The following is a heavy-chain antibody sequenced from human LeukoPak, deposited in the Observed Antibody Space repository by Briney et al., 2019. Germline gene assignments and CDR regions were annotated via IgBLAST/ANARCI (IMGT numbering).Heavy chain of an antibody. CDR3: VKDLGRYRNNCFDY. CDR1: GFTFSSHG. D-gene: IGHD1-26*01. V-gene: IGHV3-30*18. J-gene: IGHJ4*02. Sequence: GGSLRLSCAASGFTFSSHGMHWVRQAPGKGLEWVAVISYDGNNKYYADSVKGRFTISRDNSKNTLYLQMNSLRAEDTAVYYCVKDLGRYRNNCFDYWGQGTLVTVSS. CDR2: ISYDGNNK.